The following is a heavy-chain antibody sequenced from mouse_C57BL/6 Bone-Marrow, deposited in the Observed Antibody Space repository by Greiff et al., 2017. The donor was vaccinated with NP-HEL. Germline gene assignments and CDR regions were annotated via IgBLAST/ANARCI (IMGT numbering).Heavy chain of an antibody. D-gene: IGHD2-3*01. CDR1: GYTFTDYN. CDR3: ARVYDGYYDWFAY. V-gene: IGHV1-18*01. J-gene: IGHJ3*01. CDR2: INPNNGGT. Sequence: EVQLQQSGPELVKPGASVKIPCKASGYTFTDYNMDWVKQSHGKSLEWIGDINPNNGGTNYNQKFKGKATLTVDKSSSTAYMELRSLTSEDTAVYYCARVYDGYYDWFAYWGQGTLVTVSA.